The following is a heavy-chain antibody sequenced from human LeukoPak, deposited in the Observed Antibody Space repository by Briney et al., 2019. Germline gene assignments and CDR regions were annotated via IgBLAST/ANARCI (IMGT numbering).Heavy chain of an antibody. CDR1: GGSISSGNYY. CDR2: ISSSGNT. Sequence: SETLSLTCTVSGGSISSGNYYWGWIRQPPGKGLEWIGGISSSGNTYYNPSLKSRITISIDTSKNHFSLKLSSVTAADTAVYYCARLGAGPTYYDFWSGYSSFYFDYWGQGTLVTVSS. CDR3: ARLGAGPTYYDFWSGYSSFYFDY. D-gene: IGHD3-3*01. V-gene: IGHV4-39*02. J-gene: IGHJ4*02.